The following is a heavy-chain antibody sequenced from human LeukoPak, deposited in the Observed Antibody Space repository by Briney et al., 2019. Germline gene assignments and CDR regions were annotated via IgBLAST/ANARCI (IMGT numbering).Heavy chain of an antibody. D-gene: IGHD2-15*01. CDR1: GFTFDDYG. J-gene: IGHJ4*02. Sequence: GGSLRLSCAASGFTFDDYGMSWVRQAPGKGLEWVSGINWNGGSTGYADSVKGRFTISRDNAKNSLYLQMNSLRAEDTALHYCARTRYYCSGGSCYLLGVDYWGQGTLVTVSS. CDR2: INWNGGST. V-gene: IGHV3-20*04. CDR3: ARTRYYCSGGSCYLLGVDY.